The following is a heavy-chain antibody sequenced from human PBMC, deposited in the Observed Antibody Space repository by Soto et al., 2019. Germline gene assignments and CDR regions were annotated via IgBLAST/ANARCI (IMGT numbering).Heavy chain of an antibody. CDR1: GASVSSGDYY. V-gene: IGHV4-30-4*01. CDR3: VGTGTTDDY. Sequence: QVQLQESGPGLVKPSQTLSLTCTVSGASVSSGDYYWSCIRQPPGKGLEWIGYIYSSGGSYYNPSLKGRLTLSIDTSKNQFPPELNSVTVADTAIYYCVGTGTTDDYWGRGTLVTVSS. J-gene: IGHJ4*02. CDR2: IYSSGGS.